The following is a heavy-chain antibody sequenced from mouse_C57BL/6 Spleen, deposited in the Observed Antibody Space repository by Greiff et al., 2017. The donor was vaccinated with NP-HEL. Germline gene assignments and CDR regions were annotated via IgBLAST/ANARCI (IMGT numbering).Heavy chain of an antibody. CDR2: INPGSGGT. Sequence: VQLQQSGAELVRPGTSVKVSCKASGYTFTNYLIEWVKQRPGQGLEWIGVINPGSGGTNYNEKFKGKATLTADKSSSTAYMQLSSLTSEDSAVYFCAREASDWYFDVWGTGTTVTVSS. CDR3: AREASDWYFDV. J-gene: IGHJ1*03. V-gene: IGHV1-54*01. CDR1: GYTFTNYL.